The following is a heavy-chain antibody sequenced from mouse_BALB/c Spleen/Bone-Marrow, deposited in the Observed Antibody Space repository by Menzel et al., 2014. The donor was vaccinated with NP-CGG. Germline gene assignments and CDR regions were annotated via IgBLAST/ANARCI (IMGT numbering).Heavy chain of an antibody. J-gene: IGHJ2*01. CDR2: IYSGSGNT. CDR1: GYTFTGYY. CDR3: ARSPYYGNYDDY. V-gene: IGHV1-84*02. D-gene: IGHD2-10*01. Sequence: LQPSGPGLGEPGGSVKIFCKTSGYTFTGYYLKWGEQKPGKGLEWVGWIYSGSGNTKYNEKFKGKATLTVDTSSSTAYMQLSSLTSEDTAVYFCARSPYYGNYDDYWGQGTTLTVSS.